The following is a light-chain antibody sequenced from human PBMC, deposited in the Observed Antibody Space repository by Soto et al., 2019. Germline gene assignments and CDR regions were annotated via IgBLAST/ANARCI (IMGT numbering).Light chain of an antibody. CDR1: SSDVGGYNY. Sequence: QSALTQPASVSGSPGQSITFSCTGTSSDVGGYNYVSWYQQHPGKAPKLMIYEVSNRPSGVSNRFSGSKSGNTASLTISGLQAEDEADYYCSSYTSSSNRVFGGGTKVTVL. CDR2: EVS. CDR3: SSYTSSSNRV. J-gene: IGLJ2*01. V-gene: IGLV2-14*01.